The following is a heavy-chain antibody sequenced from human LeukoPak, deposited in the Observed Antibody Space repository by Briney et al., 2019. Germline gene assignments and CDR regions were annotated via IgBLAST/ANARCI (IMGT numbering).Heavy chain of an antibody. CDR3: AKPVGATTPYIDY. J-gene: IGHJ4*02. Sequence: GGSLRLSCAASGFTFSRYTMNWVRQAPGKGLEWVSVIYSGGSTYYADSVKGRFTISRDNSKNTLYLQMNSLRAEDTAVYYCAKPVGATTPYIDYWGQGTLVTVSS. CDR1: GFTFSRYT. CDR2: IYSGGST. D-gene: IGHD1-26*01. V-gene: IGHV3-66*04.